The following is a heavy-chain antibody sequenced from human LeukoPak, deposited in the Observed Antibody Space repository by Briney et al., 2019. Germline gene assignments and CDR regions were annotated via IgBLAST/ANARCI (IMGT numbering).Heavy chain of an antibody. D-gene: IGHD4/OR15-4a*01. CDR2: IKVDGSEK. V-gene: IGHV3-7*01. CDR3: ASDNDYRCDY. Sequence: GGSLRLSCAASGFTFISYWVAWVRQAPGRGLEWVANIKVDGSEKNYVDSVKGRFTISRDNAKNLLYLQMNSLRGEDTAVYYCASDNDYRCDYWGQGTLVTVSS. J-gene: IGHJ4*02. CDR1: GFTFISYW.